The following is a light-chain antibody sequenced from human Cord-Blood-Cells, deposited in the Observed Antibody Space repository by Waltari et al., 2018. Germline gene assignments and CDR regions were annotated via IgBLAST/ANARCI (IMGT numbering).Light chain of an antibody. Sequence: AIRITQSPSSLSASTVDSVTITCRASQGISSYLAWYQQKPGKAPKLLIYAASTLQSGVPSRFSGSGSGTDFTLTISCLQSEDFATYYCQQYYSYPLTFGGGTKVEIK. CDR2: AAS. CDR1: QGISSY. V-gene: IGKV1-8*01. J-gene: IGKJ4*01. CDR3: QQYYSYPLT.